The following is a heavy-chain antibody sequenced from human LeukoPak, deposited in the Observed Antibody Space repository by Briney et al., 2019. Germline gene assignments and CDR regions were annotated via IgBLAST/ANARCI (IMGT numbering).Heavy chain of an antibody. CDR3: ARDRGVYYGSGSYYGWFDP. D-gene: IGHD3-10*01. CDR2: IYYSGST. J-gene: IGHJ5*02. CDR1: GGSISSYY. Sequence: SETPSLTCTVSGGSISSYYWSWIRQPPGKGLEWIGYIYYSGSTNYNPSLKSRVTISVDTSKNQFSLKLSSVTAADTAVYYCARDRGVYYGSGSYYGWFDPWGQGTLVTVSS. V-gene: IGHV4-59*01.